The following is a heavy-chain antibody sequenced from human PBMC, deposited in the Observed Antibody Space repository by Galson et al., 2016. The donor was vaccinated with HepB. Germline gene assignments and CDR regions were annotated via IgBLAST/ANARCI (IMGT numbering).Heavy chain of an antibody. CDR3: ARVYDFHSLGHYYYSMDV. CDR1: GYTFTSYN. V-gene: IGHV1-3*01. Sequence: SVKVSCKASGYTFTSYNIHWVRQAPGQRLQWMGWINVGNGDTKYSQHFQGRVTITWDTSATTAHMELSSLRSEDTAVYYCARVYDFHSLGHYYYSMDVWGKGTTVTVSS. J-gene: IGHJ6*03. D-gene: IGHD3-3*01. CDR2: INVGNGDT.